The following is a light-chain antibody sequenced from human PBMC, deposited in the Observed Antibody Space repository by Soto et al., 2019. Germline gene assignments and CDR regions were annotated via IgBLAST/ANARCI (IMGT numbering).Light chain of an antibody. J-gene: IGKJ1*01. Sequence: IVLTQSQGTLSLSPGERATLSCRASQSVSSSYLAWYQQKPGQAPRLLMYGASSRATGIPDRFSGSGSGTDVTITISRPETEDFAVYYCQQYGSSSWTFGQGTKVDIK. CDR3: QQYGSSSWT. V-gene: IGKV3-20*01. CDR1: QSVSSSY. CDR2: GAS.